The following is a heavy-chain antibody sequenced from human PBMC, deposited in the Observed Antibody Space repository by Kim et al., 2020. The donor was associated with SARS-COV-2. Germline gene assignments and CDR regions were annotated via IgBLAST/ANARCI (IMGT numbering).Heavy chain of an antibody. D-gene: IGHD6-19*01. Sequence: SVKVSCKASGGTFSSYAISWVRQAPGQGLEWMGGIIPIFGTANYAQKFQGRVTITADESTSTAYMELSSLRSEDTAVYYCASSYSSGHDAFDIWGQGTMVTVSS. CDR1: GGTFSSYA. J-gene: IGHJ3*02. CDR2: IIPIFGTA. V-gene: IGHV1-69*13. CDR3: ASSYSSGHDAFDI.